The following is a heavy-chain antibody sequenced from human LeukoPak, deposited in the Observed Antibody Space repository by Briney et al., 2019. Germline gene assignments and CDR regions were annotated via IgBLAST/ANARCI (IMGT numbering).Heavy chain of an antibody. V-gene: IGHV3-21*01. CDR1: GFTFSSYT. D-gene: IGHD1-7*01. CDR2: ISSGSHYI. J-gene: IGHJ4*02. Sequence: GGSLRLSCVASGFTFSSYTMNWVRQAPGRGLEWVSSISSGSHYIDYADSVRGRFTISRDNAKNSLYLQMNSLRAEDTAVYYCARSPITGTTFVEPNVYLFDYWGQGTLVTVSS. CDR3: ARSPITGTTFVEPNVYLFDY.